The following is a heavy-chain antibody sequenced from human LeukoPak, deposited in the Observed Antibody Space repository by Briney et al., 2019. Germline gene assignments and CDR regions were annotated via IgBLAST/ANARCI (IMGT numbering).Heavy chain of an antibody. Sequence: GGSLRLSCAASGFIFSNYYMHWVRQAPGKGLVWVSHINSDGSIINYADSVKGRFTISRDNSKNTLYLQMNSLRAEDTAVYYCAKDDGVPALGYYYYYYYMDVWGKGTTVTISS. J-gene: IGHJ6*03. CDR1: GFIFSNYY. V-gene: IGHV3-74*01. D-gene: IGHD2-2*01. CDR2: INSDGSII. CDR3: AKDDGVPALGYYYYYYYMDV.